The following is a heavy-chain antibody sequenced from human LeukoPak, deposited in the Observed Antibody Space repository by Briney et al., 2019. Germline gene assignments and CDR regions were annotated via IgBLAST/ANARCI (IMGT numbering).Heavy chain of an antibody. V-gene: IGHV3-74*01. D-gene: IGHD5-18*01. CDR1: GFTFSSYW. CDR2: INSDGSLT. CDR3: ARDGYSNAFDV. J-gene: IGHJ3*01. Sequence: PGGSLRLSCAASGFTFSSYWMHWVRQAPGKGLVWVSRINSDGSLTRYADSVKGRFTISRDNAENLVRLQMNSLRAEDTALYYCARDGYSNAFDVWGQGTMVTVSS.